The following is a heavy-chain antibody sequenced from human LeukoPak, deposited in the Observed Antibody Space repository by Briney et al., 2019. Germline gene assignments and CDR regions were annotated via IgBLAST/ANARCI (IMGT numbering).Heavy chain of an antibody. CDR2: ISSSTI. V-gene: IGHV3-48*01. J-gene: IGHJ4*02. CDR1: GFTFSTYS. CDR3: ARDRDWGFDY. Sequence: GSLRLSCAASGFTFSTYSMNWVREAPGQGLEWVSYISSSTIWYADSVKGRFTISRDSAKNSLYLQMNSLRAEDTAVYYCARDRDWGFDYWGQGTLVTVSS. D-gene: IGHD7-27*01.